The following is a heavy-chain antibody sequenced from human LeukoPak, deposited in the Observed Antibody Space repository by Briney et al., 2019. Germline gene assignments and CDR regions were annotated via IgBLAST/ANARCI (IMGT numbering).Heavy chain of an antibody. CDR3: ARYIVVVPAAPYFDY. Sequence: PSGTLSLTCAVYGGSFSGYYWSWIRQPPGKGLEWIGEINHSGSTNYNPSLKSRVTISVDTSKNQFSLKLSSVTAADTAVYYCARYIVVVPAAPYFDYWGQGTLVTVSS. D-gene: IGHD2-2*01. CDR2: INHSGST. V-gene: IGHV4-34*01. J-gene: IGHJ4*02. CDR1: GGSFSGYY.